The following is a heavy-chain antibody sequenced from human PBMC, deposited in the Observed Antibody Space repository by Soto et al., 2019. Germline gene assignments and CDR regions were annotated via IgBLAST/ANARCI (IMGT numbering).Heavy chain of an antibody. Sequence: PSETLSLTCAVSGYSISSGYYWGWIRQPPGKGLEWIGSIFHSGTTYYNPSLKSRVTISVDTSKNQFSLKLSSLTAADTAVYYCASEAEGGYWGQGTLVTVSS. D-gene: IGHD3-16*01. J-gene: IGHJ4*02. CDR3: ASEAEGGY. CDR2: IFHSGTT. V-gene: IGHV4-38-2*01. CDR1: GYSISSGYY.